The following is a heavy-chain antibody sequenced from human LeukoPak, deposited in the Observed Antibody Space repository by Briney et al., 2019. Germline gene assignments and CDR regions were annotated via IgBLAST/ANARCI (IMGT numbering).Heavy chain of an antibody. J-gene: IGHJ3*02. CDR1: GGSFSGYY. CDR2: INHSGST. D-gene: IGHD2-2*01. V-gene: IGHV4-34*01. CDR3: ARGPLCSSTSCSPFAAFDI. Sequence: SETLSLTCAVYGGSFSGYYWSWIRQPPGKGLGWIGEINHSGSTNYNPSLKSRVTISVDTSKNQFSLKLSSVTAADTAVYYCARGPLCSSTSCSPFAAFDIWGQGTMVTVSS.